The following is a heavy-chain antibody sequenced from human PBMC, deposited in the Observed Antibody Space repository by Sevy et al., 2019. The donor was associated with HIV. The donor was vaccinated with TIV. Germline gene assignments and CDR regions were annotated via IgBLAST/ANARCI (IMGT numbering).Heavy chain of an antibody. V-gene: IGHV3-30*18. CDR2: ISHDGSNK. J-gene: IGHJ4*02. D-gene: IGHD6-19*01. CDR1: GFTFSNYG. Sequence: GGSLRLSCEASGFTFSNYGMHWVRQAPGKGLEWVAIISHDGSNKYYADSVKGRFTNSRDNSKHSLYLQMNSLRPEDKGVYYCAKDISGASSSWSFDYWGQGTLVTVSS. CDR3: AKDISGASSSWSFDY.